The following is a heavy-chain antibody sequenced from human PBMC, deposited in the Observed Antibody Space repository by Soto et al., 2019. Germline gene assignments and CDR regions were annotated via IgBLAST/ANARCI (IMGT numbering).Heavy chain of an antibody. J-gene: IGHJ5*02. D-gene: IGHD3-10*01. CDR3: ARDRYYYGSGSYNWFDP. CDR1: GFTFSSYA. V-gene: IGHV3-30-3*01. Sequence: GGSLRLSCAASGFTFSSYAMHWVRQAPGKGLEWVAVISYDGSNKYYADSVKGRFTISRDNSKNTLYLQMNSLRAEDTAVYYCARDRYYYGSGSYNWFDPWGQGTLVTVSS. CDR2: ISYDGSNK.